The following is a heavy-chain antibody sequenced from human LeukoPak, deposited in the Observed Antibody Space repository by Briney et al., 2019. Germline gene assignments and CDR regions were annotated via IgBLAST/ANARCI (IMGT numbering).Heavy chain of an antibody. CDR3: ARGWGPSSKYSSSWYNWFDP. CDR2: ISSSGSTI. D-gene: IGHD6-13*01. J-gene: IGHJ5*02. V-gene: IGHV3-11*04. CDR1: GFTFSDYY. Sequence: GGSLRLSCAASGFTFSDYYMSWIRQAPGKGLEWVSYISSSGSTIYYADSVKGRFTISRDNAKNSLYLQMNSLRAEDTAVYYCARGWGPSSKYSSSWYNWFDPWGQGTLVTVSS.